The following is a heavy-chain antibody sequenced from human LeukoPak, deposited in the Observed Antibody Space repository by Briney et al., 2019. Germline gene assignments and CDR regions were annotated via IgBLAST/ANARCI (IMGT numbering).Heavy chain of an antibody. CDR1: GYTFTSYY. J-gene: IGHJ3*02. V-gene: IGHV1-46*01. Sequence: ASVKVSCKASGYTFTSYYMHWVRQAPGQGLEWMGIINPSGGSTSYAQKFQGRVTMTRDTSTSTVYMELSSLRSGDTAVYYCARVSSGSHPPPRSAFDIWGQGTMVTVSS. CDR3: ARVSSGSHPPPRSAFDI. D-gene: IGHD1-26*01. CDR2: INPSGGST.